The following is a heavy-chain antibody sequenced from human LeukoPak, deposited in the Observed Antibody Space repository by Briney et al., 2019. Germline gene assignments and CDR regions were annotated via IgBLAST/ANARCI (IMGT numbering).Heavy chain of an antibody. V-gene: IGHV3-7*01. D-gene: IGHD5-18*01. CDR2: IKPDGGEK. CDR1: GFTFSSYW. CDR3: ARDKAMVTG. J-gene: IGHJ4*02. Sequence: GGSLRLSCAASGFTFSSYWMTWVRQAPGKGLEWVANIKPDGGEKYYADSVKGRFTISRDNAKNSLYLQMNSLRAEDTAVYYCARDKAMVTGWGQGTLVTVSS.